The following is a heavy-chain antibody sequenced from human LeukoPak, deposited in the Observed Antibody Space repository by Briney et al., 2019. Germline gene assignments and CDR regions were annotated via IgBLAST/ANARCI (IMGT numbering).Heavy chain of an antibody. Sequence: SETLSLTCTVSGGSISSYYWSWIRQPPGKGLEWIGYIYYSGSTNYNPSLKSRVTISVDTSKNQFSLKLSSVTAADTAVYYCARCKPYYYYYYMDVWGKGTTVTVS. J-gene: IGHJ6*03. CDR3: ARCKPYYYYYYMDV. V-gene: IGHV4-59*01. CDR1: GGSISSYY. CDR2: IYYSGST.